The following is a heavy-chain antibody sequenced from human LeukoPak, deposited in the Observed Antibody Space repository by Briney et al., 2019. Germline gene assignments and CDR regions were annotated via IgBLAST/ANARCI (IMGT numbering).Heavy chain of an antibody. CDR2: ISWNSGSI. V-gene: IGHV3-9*01. CDR3: AKDMGYYDSSGYSALFDY. D-gene: IGHD3-22*01. Sequence: GGSLRLSCAASGFTFDDYAMHWVRQAPGKGLEWVSGISWNSGSIGYADSVKGRFTISRDNAKNSLYLRMNSLRAEDTALYYCAKDMGYYDSSGYSALFDYWGQGTLVTVSS. CDR1: GFTFDDYA. J-gene: IGHJ4*02.